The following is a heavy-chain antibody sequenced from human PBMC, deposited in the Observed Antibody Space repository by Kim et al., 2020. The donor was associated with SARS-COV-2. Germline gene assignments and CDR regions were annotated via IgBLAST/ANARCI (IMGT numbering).Heavy chain of an antibody. CDR3: ARDGLAVAGTPEYFQH. J-gene: IGHJ1*01. CDR2: IYYSGST. D-gene: IGHD6-19*01. CDR1: GGSISSYY. Sequence: SETLSLTCTVSGGSISSYYWSWIRQPPGKGLEWIGYIYYSGSTNYNPSLKSRVTISVDTSKNQFSLKLSSVTAADTAVYYCARDGLAVAGTPEYFQHWGQGTLVTVSS. V-gene: IGHV4-59*13.